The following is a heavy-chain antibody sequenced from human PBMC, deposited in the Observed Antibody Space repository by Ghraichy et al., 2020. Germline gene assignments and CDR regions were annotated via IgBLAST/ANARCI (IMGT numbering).Heavy chain of an antibody. D-gene: IGHD3-16*01. J-gene: IGHJ4*02. V-gene: IGHV4-39*01. CDR1: GGSVSRSSYY. CDR2: IYYSGST. Sequence: SETLSLTCTVSGGSVSRSSYYWAWIRQPPGKGLEWIGSIYYSGSTKYHPSLKSRVTMSVDTSKNQFSLKLSSVTAADTAVYYCASFVRGFANSRDHNWGQGTLVIVSS. CDR3: ASFVRGFANSRDHN.